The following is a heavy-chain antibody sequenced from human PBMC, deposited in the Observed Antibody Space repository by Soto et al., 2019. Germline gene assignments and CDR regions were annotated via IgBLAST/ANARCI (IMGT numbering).Heavy chain of an antibody. CDR2: TYYRSKWYN. CDR3: ASEKYIVVVPAACGMDV. D-gene: IGHD2-2*01. CDR1: GDSVSSNSAA. J-gene: IGHJ6*02. Sequence: SQTLSLTCAISGDSVSSNSAAWNWIRQSPSRGLEWLGRTYYRSKWYNDYAVSVKSRITINPDTSKNQFSLQLNSVTPEDTAVYYCASEKYIVVVPAACGMDVWCPGTTLTVSS. V-gene: IGHV6-1*01.